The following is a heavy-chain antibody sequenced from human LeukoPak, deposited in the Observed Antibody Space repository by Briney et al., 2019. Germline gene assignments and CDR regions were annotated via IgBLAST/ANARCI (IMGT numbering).Heavy chain of an antibody. Sequence: SETLSLTCAVCGGSFSGYYWSWIRQPPGKGLEWIGESNHSGSTNYNPSLKSRVTISVDTSKNLFSLKLSSVTAADTAVYYCARRRGWYDAFDIWGQGTMVTVSS. CDR1: GGSFSGYY. J-gene: IGHJ3*02. D-gene: IGHD6-19*01. V-gene: IGHV4-34*01. CDR3: ARRRGWYDAFDI. CDR2: SNHSGST.